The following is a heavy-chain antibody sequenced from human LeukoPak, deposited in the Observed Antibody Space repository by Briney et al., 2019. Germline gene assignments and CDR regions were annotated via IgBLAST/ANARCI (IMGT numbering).Heavy chain of an antibody. V-gene: IGHV4-34*01. CDR3: ARQGNTTSLFDC. CDR1: GGSFSDYY. CDR2: IYHSGST. Sequence: SESLSLTCAVYGGSFSDYYWSWIRQPPGKGLEWIGEIYHSGSTKYNPSLKSRVTMSVDTSKNQFSLKLSSVTAADTAVYYCARQGNTTSLFDCWGQGTLVTVSS. J-gene: IGHJ4*02. D-gene: IGHD1-14*01.